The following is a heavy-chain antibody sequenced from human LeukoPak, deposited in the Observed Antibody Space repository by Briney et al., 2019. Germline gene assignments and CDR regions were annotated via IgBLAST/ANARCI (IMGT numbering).Heavy chain of an antibody. V-gene: IGHV3-74*01. D-gene: IGHD2-2*02. CDR2: INTDGSRT. J-gene: IGHJ3*02. CDR3: ARDLCDRSSTSCYRQLDAFDI. Sequence: GGSLRLSCAASGFTFSNFWMHWVRQAPEMGLVWVSRINTDGSRTNSVKGRFTISRDNAKNSLYLQMNSLRAEDTAVYYCARDLCDRSSTSCYRQLDAFDIWGQGTMVTVSS. CDR1: GFTFSNFW.